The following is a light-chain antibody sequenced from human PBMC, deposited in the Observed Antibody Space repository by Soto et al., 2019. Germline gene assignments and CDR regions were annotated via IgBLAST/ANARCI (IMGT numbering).Light chain of an antibody. J-gene: IGKJ1*01. V-gene: IGKV4-1*01. CDR2: WAS. CDR3: QQYSSTSKP. Sequence: DIVMTQSPDSLAVSLGERATINCKSSQSVLYSSNNKNYLAWYQQKPGQPPKLLIYWASTRESGVPDRFSGRGSGTDFTLTICSLQAEDVADYYCQQYSSTSKPFGQGTQVEIK. CDR1: QSVLYSSNNKNY.